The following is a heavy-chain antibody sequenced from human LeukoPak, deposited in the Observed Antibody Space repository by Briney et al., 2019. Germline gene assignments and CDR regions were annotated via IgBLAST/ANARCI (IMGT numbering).Heavy chain of an antibody. CDR1: GLTFSGQW. CDR2: IKDNGSGQ. D-gene: IGHD6-13*01. J-gene: IGHJ5*02. CDR3: ASGSSSWYWGGWFDP. Sequence: GGSLRLSCVASGLTFSGQWMSWVRQAPGKGLEWVASIKDNGSGQFYVDSVKGRFTISRDDAKNSLFLQMNSLRADDTAVYYCASGSSSWYWGGWFDPWGQGTLVTVSS. V-gene: IGHV3-7*01.